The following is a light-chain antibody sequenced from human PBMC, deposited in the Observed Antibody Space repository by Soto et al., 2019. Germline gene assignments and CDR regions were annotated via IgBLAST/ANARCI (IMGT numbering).Light chain of an antibody. CDR2: WAS. V-gene: IGKV4-1*01. J-gene: IGKJ5*01. CDR3: RQYYSSVVT. CDR1: PSIFYSSNNKNS. Sequence: DIVMTQSPDSLAPSLGERATINCKSSPSIFYSSNNKNSLAWLHQQPGQPPKLLIYWASTRESGVPDRFSGIASGTDFALTIRSLLAECVTVYYCRQYYSSVVTFRQGTRLEI.